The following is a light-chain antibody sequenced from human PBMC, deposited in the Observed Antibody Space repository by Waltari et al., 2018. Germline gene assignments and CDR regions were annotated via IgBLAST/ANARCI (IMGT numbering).Light chain of an antibody. CDR2: QAS. CDR1: QSIPSSY. V-gene: IGKV3-20*01. J-gene: IGKJ5*01. Sequence: EIVLTQSPGTLSLSPGETVTLSCRASQSIPSSYIAWYQQRPGQAPRLLMYQASTRATGIPDRFQGNGSGAAFILTISRLEPEDFAVYYCQQYGGSPITFGRGTRLEI. CDR3: QQYGGSPIT.